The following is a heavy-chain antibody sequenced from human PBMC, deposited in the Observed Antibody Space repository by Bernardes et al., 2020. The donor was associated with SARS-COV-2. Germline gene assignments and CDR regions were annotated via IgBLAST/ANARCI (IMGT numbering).Heavy chain of an antibody. CDR1: GLTFSNFA. CDR3: AKGGHFSPFDY. Sequence: GGPLRFSCAASGLTFSNFAMTWVRKAPGKGLEWVATISGWGATTFYADSVKGRFTISRDNSKNTVNLQMSSLRTEDTAVYYCAKGGHFSPFDYWGQGTLVTVSS. D-gene: IGHD5-12*01. J-gene: IGHJ4*02. CDR2: ISGWGATT. V-gene: IGHV3-23*01.